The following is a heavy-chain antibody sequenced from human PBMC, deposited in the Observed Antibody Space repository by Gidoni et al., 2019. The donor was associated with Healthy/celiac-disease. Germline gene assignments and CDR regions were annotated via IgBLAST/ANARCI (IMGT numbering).Heavy chain of an antibody. D-gene: IGHD1-26*01. CDR2: IRSSSSYI. J-gene: IGHJ6*02. V-gene: IGHV3-21*01. CDR3: ARVPYSGSYYYYYYGMDV. CDR1: GFTFSSYS. Sequence: AASGFTFSSYSMNWVRQAPGKGLEWVSSIRSSSSYIYYADSVKGRFTISRDNAKNSLYLQMNSLRAEDTAVYYCARVPYSGSYYYYYYGMDVWGQGTTVTVSS.